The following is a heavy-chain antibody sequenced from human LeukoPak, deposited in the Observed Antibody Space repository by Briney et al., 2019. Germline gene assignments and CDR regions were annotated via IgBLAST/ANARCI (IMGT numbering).Heavy chain of an antibody. CDR3: ARRIQGMAPYYFDY. CDR2: INSDGGST. V-gene: IGHV3-74*01. D-gene: IGHD5-24*01. J-gene: IGHJ4*02. Sequence: PGRSLRLSCAASGFSIDDYATHWVRQAPGKGLVWVSRINSDGGSTSYADSVKGRFTISRDNAKNTLYLQMNSLRAEDTAVYYCARRIQGMAPYYFDYWGQGTLVTVSS. CDR1: GFSIDDYA.